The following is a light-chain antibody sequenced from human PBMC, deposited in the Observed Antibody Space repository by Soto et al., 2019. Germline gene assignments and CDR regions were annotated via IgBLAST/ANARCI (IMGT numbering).Light chain of an antibody. Sequence: DIQMTQSPSSLSAAAGDRVSITCRASHTINNYLNWYQHRPGEAPKLLIFGASSLPRGVPSRFSGSGSGTEFTLTISSLQREDFATYYCQQTYSPPPTFGPGTKVDTK. CDR2: GAS. V-gene: IGKV1-39*01. CDR1: HTINNY. CDR3: QQTYSPPPT. J-gene: IGKJ1*01.